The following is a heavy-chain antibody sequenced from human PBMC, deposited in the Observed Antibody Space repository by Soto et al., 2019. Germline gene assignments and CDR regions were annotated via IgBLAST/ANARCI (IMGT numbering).Heavy chain of an antibody. V-gene: IGHV4-34*01. CDR1: GGSFSGYY. Sequence: TLSLTCAVYGGSFSGYYWSWIRQPPGKGLEWIGEINHSGSTNYNPSLKSRVTISVDTSKNQFSLKLSSVTAADTAMYYCARGSRGWRYYYYGMDVWGQGTTVTV. CDR3: ARGSRGWRYYYYGMDV. CDR2: INHSGST. J-gene: IGHJ6*02. D-gene: IGHD6-19*01.